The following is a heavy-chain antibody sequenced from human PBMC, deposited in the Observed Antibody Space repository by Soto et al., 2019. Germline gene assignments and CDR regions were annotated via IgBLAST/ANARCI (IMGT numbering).Heavy chain of an antibody. CDR3: ATQRFPYGMDV. Sequence: QVQLQESGPGLVKPSQTLSLTCTVSGGSISSADYYWSWIRQPPGKGLEWIGYIYYSGSTYYNPSLKSRVTISVDTSKNQFSLKRSSVAAADTAVYYSATQRFPYGMDVWGQGTTVTVSS. J-gene: IGHJ6*02. CDR1: GGSISSADYY. D-gene: IGHD3-3*01. V-gene: IGHV4-30-4*01. CDR2: IYYSGST.